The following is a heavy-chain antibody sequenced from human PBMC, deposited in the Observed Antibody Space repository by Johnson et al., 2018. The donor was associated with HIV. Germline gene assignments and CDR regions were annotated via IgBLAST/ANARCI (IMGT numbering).Heavy chain of an antibody. CDR1: GFTFSSYA. CDR2: ISYDGSNK. V-gene: IGHV3-30*04. D-gene: IGHD2/OR15-2a*01. Sequence: QVQLVESGGGVVQPGRSLRLSCAASGFTFSSYAMHWVRQAPGKGLEWVAVISYDGSNKYYADSVKGRFTISRDNSKNTLYLQMNSLRAEDTAVYYCAIFSTDPPDAFDIWGQGTMVTVSS. J-gene: IGHJ3*02. CDR3: AIFSTDPPDAFDI.